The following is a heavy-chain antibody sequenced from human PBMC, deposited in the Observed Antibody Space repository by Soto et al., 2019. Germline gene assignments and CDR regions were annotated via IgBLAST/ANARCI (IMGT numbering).Heavy chain of an antibody. D-gene: IGHD3-10*01. V-gene: IGHV1-46*03. Sequence: ASVKVSCKASGYPFTRYHMHWLRQAPGQGLEWLGIINTSTTTTYAQRFQGRVTMTSDTSTSTVYMELSSLRSDDTAVYYCAREAEEYSGSDYWGPGSLVTVSS. J-gene: IGHJ4*02. CDR2: INTSTTT. CDR3: AREAEEYSGSDY. CDR1: GYPFTRYH.